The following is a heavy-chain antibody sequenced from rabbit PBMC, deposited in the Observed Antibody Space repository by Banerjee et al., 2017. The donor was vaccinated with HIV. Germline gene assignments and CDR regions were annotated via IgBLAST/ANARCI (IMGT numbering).Heavy chain of an antibody. J-gene: IGHJ4*01. Sequence: QEQLKESGGGLVQPGGSLTLSCKASGFDFSSYYMSWVRQAPGKGLEWIACINTNSGNTVYASWAKGRFTISKTSSTTVTLQMTSLTAADTATYFCARDLAGVIGWNFNLWGPGTLVTVS. CDR3: ARDLAGVIGWNFNL. V-gene: IGHV1S45*01. D-gene: IGHD4-1*01. CDR1: GFDFSSYYM. CDR2: INTNSGNT.